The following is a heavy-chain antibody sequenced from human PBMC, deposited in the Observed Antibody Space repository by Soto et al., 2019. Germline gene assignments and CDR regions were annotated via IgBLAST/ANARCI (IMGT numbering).Heavy chain of an antibody. Sequence: PGGSLRLSCAASGFTFSSYAMSWVRQAPGTGLEWVSVISGSGGNTYYADSVKGRFTISRDNSKNTLFLRMNSLRADDTAIYYCARDQDFYYYSMDVWGIGTTVTVSS. J-gene: IGHJ6*03. CDR1: GFTFSSYA. CDR2: ISGSGGNT. CDR3: ARDQDFYYYSMDV. V-gene: IGHV3-23*01.